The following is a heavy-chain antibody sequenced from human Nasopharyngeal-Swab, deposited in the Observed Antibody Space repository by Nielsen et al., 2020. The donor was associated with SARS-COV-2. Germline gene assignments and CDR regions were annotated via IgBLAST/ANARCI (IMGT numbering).Heavy chain of an antibody. CDR1: GSSISSYH. J-gene: IGHJ5*02. CDR3: AGGFDP. Sequence: SETLSLTCTVPGSSISSYHWSWIRQPPGKGLDWIGYIYYSGRTNYNPSLKSRVTISVDTSKNQFSLKLSSVTAADTAVYYCAGGFDPWGQGTLVTVSS. CDR2: IYYSGRT. V-gene: IGHV4-59*01.